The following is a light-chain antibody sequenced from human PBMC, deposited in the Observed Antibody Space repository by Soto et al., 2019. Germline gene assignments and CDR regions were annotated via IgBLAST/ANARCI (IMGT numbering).Light chain of an antibody. J-gene: IGKJ1*01. CDR2: DAS. V-gene: IGKV1-5*01. CDR3: QQYNSYSWT. CDR1: QSISSW. Sequence: DIQMTQSPSTLSASVGDRVTITCRASQSISSWLDWYQQKPGKAPKLLIYDASSLESGVPSRFSGSGSGKEFTLTISSLQPDDFASYYCQQYNSYSWTFGQGTKVEIK.